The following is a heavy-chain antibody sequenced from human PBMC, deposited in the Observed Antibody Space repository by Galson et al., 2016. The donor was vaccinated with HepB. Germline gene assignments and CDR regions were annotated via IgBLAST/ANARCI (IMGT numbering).Heavy chain of an antibody. J-gene: IGHJ2*01. Sequence: SETLSLTCGLYGGSLSENYWSWIRQSPGKGLEWIGEINHSGGAHYNPSLKNRVTISADTSKSQFSLELTSVTAADTGVYFCARVARRSIVVVPTAYWYFDLWGRGTLVTVSS. CDR1: GGSLSENY. CDR2: INHSGGA. D-gene: IGHD2-2*01. V-gene: IGHV4-34*01. CDR3: ARVARRSIVVVPTAYWYFDL.